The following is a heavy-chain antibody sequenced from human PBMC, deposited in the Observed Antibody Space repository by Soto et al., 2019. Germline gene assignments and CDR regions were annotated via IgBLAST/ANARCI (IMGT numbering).Heavy chain of an antibody. CDR2: IFWDDDK. D-gene: IGHD1-26*01. J-gene: IGHJ4*02. CDR1: GFSLSTSGVG. Sequence: QITLKESGPTLVKPTQTLTLTCSFSGFSLSTSGVGVAWIRQPPGKALAWLSLIFWDDDKRYSPSLKSRPTSTKDTYKNQVVLTMTNMDPVDTATYYCAHRPEVILGATNVDYLGQGTLVTVSS. V-gene: IGHV2-5*02. CDR3: AHRPEVILGATNVDY.